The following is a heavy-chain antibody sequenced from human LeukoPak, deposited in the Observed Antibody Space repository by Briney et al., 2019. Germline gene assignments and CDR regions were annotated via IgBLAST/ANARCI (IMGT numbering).Heavy chain of an antibody. CDR1: GGTFSSYA. CDR2: MNPNSGNT. D-gene: IGHD6-6*01. Sequence: ASVKVSCKASGGTFSSYAINWVRQATGQGLEWMGWMNPNSGNTGYAQKFQGRVTMTRNTSISTAYMELSSLRSEDTAVYYCARVEYSSSSIDYWGQGTLVTVSS. V-gene: IGHV1-8*02. CDR3: ARVEYSSSSIDY. J-gene: IGHJ4*02.